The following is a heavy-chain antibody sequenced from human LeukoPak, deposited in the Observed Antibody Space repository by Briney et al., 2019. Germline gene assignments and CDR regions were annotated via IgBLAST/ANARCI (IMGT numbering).Heavy chain of an antibody. J-gene: IGHJ3*02. CDR2: INHSGST. CDR3: AKSAGAFDI. V-gene: IGHV4-34*01. CDR1: GESFIYNY. Sequence: PSETLSLTCAVYGESFIYNYWTWIRQPPGKGLEWIGEINHSGSTNYNPSLKSRVTMSVDRAKNQFSLNLSSVTAADTAVYYCAKSAGAFDIWGQGTMVTVSS. D-gene: IGHD6-13*01.